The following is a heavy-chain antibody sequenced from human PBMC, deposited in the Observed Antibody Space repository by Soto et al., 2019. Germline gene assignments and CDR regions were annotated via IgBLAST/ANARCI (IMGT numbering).Heavy chain of an antibody. V-gene: IGHV3-74*01. CDR1: GFTFSTYW. D-gene: IGHD3-10*01. J-gene: IGHJ6*02. Sequence: EVQLVESGGGLVQPGGSLRLSCAASGFTFSTYWIHWVRQAPGKGLVWVSRINSDGSSTNYADSVKGRFTISRDNAKNTLFLQRNSLTAEDTAVYYCARDRWGGGRDMDVWGQGTTVTVSS. CDR3: ARDRWGGGRDMDV. CDR2: INSDGSST.